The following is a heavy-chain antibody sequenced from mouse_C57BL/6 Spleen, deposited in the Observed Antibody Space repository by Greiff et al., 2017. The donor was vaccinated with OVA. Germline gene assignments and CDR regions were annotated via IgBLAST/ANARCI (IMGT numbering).Heavy chain of an antibody. V-gene: IGHV1-64*01. CDR3: AREGAYYSNPAWFAY. D-gene: IGHD2-5*01. CDR2: IHPNSGST. CDR1: GYTFTSYW. Sequence: VQLQQPGAELVKPGASVKLSCKASGYTFTSYWMHWVQQRPGQGLEWIGMIHPNSGSTNYNEKFKSKATLTVDKSSSTAYMQLSSLTSEDSAVDYCAREGAYYSNPAWFAYWGQGTLVTVSA. J-gene: IGHJ3*01.